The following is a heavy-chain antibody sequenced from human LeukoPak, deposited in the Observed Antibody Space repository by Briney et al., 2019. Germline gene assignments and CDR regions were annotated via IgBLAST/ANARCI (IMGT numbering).Heavy chain of an antibody. J-gene: IGHJ5*02. D-gene: IGHD3-10*01. Sequence: SQTLSLTCTVSGGSISSGGDYWTWIRQPAGKQLEWIGLIYTSGSTNYNPSLKSRVTISIDTSKNQFSLKPNSVTAADTAVYYCARDFRPWGQGALVTVSS. CDR2: IYTSGST. CDR3: ARDFRP. CDR1: GGSISSGGDY. V-gene: IGHV4-61*02.